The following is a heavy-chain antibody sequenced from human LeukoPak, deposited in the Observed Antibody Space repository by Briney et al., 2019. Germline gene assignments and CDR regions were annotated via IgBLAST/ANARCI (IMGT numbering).Heavy chain of an antibody. Sequence: GGSLRLSCAASGFTFHDYDMSWVRQSPGKGLEWVSGINWNGDRTGYADSVKGRFTISRDNAKKSLYLQMNSLRAEDTALYYCARRDYYDSSGYELGYYFDYWGQGTLVTVSS. J-gene: IGHJ4*02. V-gene: IGHV3-20*04. D-gene: IGHD3-22*01. CDR3: ARRDYYDSSGYELGYYFDY. CDR1: GFTFHDYD. CDR2: INWNGDRT.